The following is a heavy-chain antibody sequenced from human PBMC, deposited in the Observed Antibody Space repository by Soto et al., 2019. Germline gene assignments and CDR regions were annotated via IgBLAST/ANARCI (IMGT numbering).Heavy chain of an antibody. V-gene: IGHV3-11*05. CDR2: ISSSSSYT. Sequence: GGSLRLSCAASGFTFSDYYMSWIRQAPGKGLEWVSYISSSSSYTNYADSVKGRFTISRDNAKNSLYLQMNGLRAEDTAVYYCARDLTAGGYSDYWGQGTLVTVSS. J-gene: IGHJ4*02. CDR1: GFTFSDYY. D-gene: IGHD5-12*01. CDR3: ARDLTAGGYSDY.